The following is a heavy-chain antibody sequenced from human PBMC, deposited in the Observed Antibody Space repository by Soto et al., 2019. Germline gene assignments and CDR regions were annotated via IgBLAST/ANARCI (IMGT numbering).Heavy chain of an antibody. CDR2: INTAKENT. D-gene: IGHD6-13*01. V-gene: IGHV1-3*04. CDR1: GYTFTSYA. J-gene: IGHJ4*02. Sequence: QVQLVQSGAEVKKPGASVKVSCKASGYTFTSYAIHWVRQAPGQRLEWMGWINTAKENTKYSQKFQGRVTITRDTSASIVYMELSSLISEDTAVYYCARGNSWSYFDYWGQGTLVTVSS. CDR3: ARGNSWSYFDY.